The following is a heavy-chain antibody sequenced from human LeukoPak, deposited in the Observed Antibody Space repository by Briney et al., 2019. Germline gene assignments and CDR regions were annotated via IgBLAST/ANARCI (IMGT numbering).Heavy chain of an antibody. D-gene: IGHD2-2*01. Sequence: ASVKVSCEASGYTFTRNAMHWVRQAPGQRLEWMGWINTGNGNTKYSQKFQDRVTITRDTSANTAYMELSSLRSEDTAVYYCARGYCNSTSCYYFDFWGQGTLVTVSS. CDR2: INTGNGNT. J-gene: IGHJ4*02. CDR1: GYTFTRNA. V-gene: IGHV1-3*04. CDR3: ARGYCNSTSCYYFDF.